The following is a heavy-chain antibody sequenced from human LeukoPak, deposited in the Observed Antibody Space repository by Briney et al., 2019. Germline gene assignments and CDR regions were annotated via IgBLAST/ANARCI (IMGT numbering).Heavy chain of an antibody. CDR2: ISGSGGTT. Sequence: GGSLRLSCAASGFTFSSYVMSWVRQAPGKGLEWVSGISGSGGTTSYADSVKGRFIIFRDNSNYTLFLQMNSLRVEDTAVYYCAKYRAVMVFDDAFDVWGQGTTVIVSS. CDR3: AKYRAVMVFDDAFDV. V-gene: IGHV3-23*01. CDR1: GFTFSSYV. D-gene: IGHD3-10*01. J-gene: IGHJ3*01.